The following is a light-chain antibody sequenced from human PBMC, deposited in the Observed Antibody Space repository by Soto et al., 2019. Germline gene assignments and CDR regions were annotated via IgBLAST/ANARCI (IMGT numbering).Light chain of an antibody. J-gene: IGLJ2*01. CDR3: CSYAPSRTLL. CDR1: SSDVGTYNL. Sequence: QSVLTQPASVSGSPGESITISCTGTSSDVGTYNLVTWYQQHPGRVPKLILYEGNKRPSGVSSRFSASKSGNTASLTISGLQAEDEADYFCCSYAPSRTLLFGGGTKVT. CDR2: EGN. V-gene: IGLV2-23*01.